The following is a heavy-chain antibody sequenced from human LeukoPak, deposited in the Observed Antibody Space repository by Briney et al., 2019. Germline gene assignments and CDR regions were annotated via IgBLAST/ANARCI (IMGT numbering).Heavy chain of an antibody. V-gene: IGHV4-59*08. D-gene: IGHD3-10*01. J-gene: IGHJ5*02. CDR3: ARHGKTWFGEYPRPYKWFDL. CDR1: GDSISRHF. Sequence: SETLSLTCTVSGDSISRHFWSWIRQPPGKGLEWIGYIYYSGGTNCNPSLRDRVTMSLDTSNNQFSLDLSSVTATGTAVYYCARHGKTWFGEYPRPYKWFDLWGQGTLVSVSS. CDR2: IYYSGGT.